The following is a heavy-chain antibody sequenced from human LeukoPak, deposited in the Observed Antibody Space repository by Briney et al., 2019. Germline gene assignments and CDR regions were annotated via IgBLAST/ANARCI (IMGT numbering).Heavy chain of an antibody. CDR3: AREVNNGYSSGWYDY. CDR2: FYYTGIT. D-gene: IGHD6-19*01. V-gene: IGHV4-39*07. Sequence: SETLSLTCSVSGGSISGRSYYWGWIRQPPGKGLEWIGSFYYTGITYFNPSLKGRVTVSVDTSKNQFSLKLSSVTAADTAVYYCAREVNNGYSSGWYDYWGQGTLVTVSS. J-gene: IGHJ4*02. CDR1: GGSISGRSYY.